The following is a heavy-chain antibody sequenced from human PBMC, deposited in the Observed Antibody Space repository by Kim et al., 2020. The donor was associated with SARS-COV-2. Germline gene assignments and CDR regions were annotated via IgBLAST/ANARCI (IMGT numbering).Heavy chain of an antibody. CDR3: AKELVSRSSLSFDY. Sequence: GGSLRLSCSVSGFTFSSNAMPWVRQAPGKGPEWLSAISPSGGDTYYADSVKGRFTTSRDNSKSTLYLQMNSLRVEDTAIYYCAKELVSRSSLSFDYWG. CDR1: GFTFSSNA. J-gene: IGHJ4*01. V-gene: IGHV3-23*01. D-gene: IGHD6-13*01. CDR2: ISPSGGDT.